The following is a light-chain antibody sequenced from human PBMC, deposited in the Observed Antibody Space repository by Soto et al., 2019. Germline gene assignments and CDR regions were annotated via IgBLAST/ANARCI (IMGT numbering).Light chain of an antibody. Sequence: DSQMTQSRSTLSASVGRRVTITCRASQSISSWLAWYQQKPGKAPKIVIYKASSLESGVPSRFSGSGSGTEFNPTISSLQPDDFATYYCHQYNSYPWTFGQGTKVDIK. J-gene: IGKJ1*01. CDR2: KAS. CDR3: HQYNSYPWT. V-gene: IGKV1-5*03. CDR1: QSISSW.